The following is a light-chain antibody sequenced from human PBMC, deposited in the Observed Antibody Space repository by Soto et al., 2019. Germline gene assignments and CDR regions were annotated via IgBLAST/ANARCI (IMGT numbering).Light chain of an antibody. Sequence: EIVLTQSPATLSLSPGARDPLSCRASQSVSSYLAWYQQKLGQAPRVLIYGASTRATGIPARFSGSGSETEFILTISSLQSEDFAVYYCQHYNTWPWTFGQGTKVDIK. CDR2: GAS. J-gene: IGKJ1*01. V-gene: IGKV3-15*01. CDR1: QSVSSY. CDR3: QHYNTWPWT.